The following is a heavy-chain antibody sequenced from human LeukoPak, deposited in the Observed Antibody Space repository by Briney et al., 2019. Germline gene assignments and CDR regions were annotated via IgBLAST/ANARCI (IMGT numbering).Heavy chain of an antibody. CDR2: IYYSGST. Sequence: PSETLSLTCTVSGGSISSGGYYWSWIRQHPGKGLEWIGYIYYSGSTYYNPSLKSRVTISVDTSKNQFSLKLSSVTAADTAVYYCASRLRSSSWYNYWGQGTLVTVSS. CDR3: ASRLRSSSWYNY. J-gene: IGHJ4*02. D-gene: IGHD6-13*01. V-gene: IGHV4-31*03. CDR1: GGSISSGGYY.